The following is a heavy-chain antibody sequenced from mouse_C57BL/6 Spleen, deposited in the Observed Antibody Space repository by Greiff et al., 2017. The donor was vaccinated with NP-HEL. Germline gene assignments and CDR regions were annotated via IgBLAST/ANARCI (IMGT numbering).Heavy chain of an antibody. CDR3: ARRRGDSSGPYFDY. D-gene: IGHD3-2*02. CDR2: ISGGGTYT. V-gene: IGHV5-6*02. CDR1: GFTFSNYG. J-gene: IGHJ2*01. Sequence: EVKLVESGGDLVKPGGSLKLSCAASGFTFSNYGMSWVRQSPDKRLEWVATISGGGTYTYYLDSVKGRFTISRDNAKNTLYLQMSSLKSEDTAMYYCARRRGDSSGPYFDYWGQGTTLTVSS.